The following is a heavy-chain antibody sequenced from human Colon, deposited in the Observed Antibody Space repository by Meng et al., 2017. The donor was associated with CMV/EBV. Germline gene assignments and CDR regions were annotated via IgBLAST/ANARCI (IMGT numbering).Heavy chain of an antibody. V-gene: IGHV4-59*01. D-gene: IGHD2-15*01. Sequence: SETLSLTCTVSGGSISSYYWSWIRQPPGKGLEWIGYIYFTGSTSYNPSLKSRVTISVDTFKNQFSLKLSSVTAADTAVYYCARGGSRYGSLDYWGQGTLVTVSS. CDR2: IYFTGST. CDR1: GGSISSYY. CDR3: ARGGSRYGSLDY. J-gene: IGHJ4*02.